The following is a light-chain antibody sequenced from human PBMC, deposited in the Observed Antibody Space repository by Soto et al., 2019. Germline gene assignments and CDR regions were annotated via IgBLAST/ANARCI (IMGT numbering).Light chain of an antibody. CDR1: SSDIGAYNF. J-gene: IGLJ1*01. CDR3: SSYAGSNSLV. V-gene: IGLV2-8*01. Sequence: QSVLTQPPSASGSPGQLVTISCTGTSSDIGAYNFVSWYQQHPGKAPKLMIYDVSKRPSGVPDRFSGSKSGDTASLTVSGLQAEDEADYFCSSYAGSNSLVFGSGTKVTVL. CDR2: DVS.